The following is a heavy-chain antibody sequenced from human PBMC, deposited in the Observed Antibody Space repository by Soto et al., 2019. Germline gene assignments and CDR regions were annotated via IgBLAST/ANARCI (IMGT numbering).Heavy chain of an antibody. Sequence: GGSLRLCCAASGFTFSSYAMSWVRQAPGKGLEWVSAISGSGGSTYYADSVKGRFTISRDNSKNTLYLQMNSLRAEDTAVYYCAKEGASIAVAVERGAFDIWGQAPMVTVSS. CDR1: GFTFSSYA. J-gene: IGHJ3*02. V-gene: IGHV3-23*01. CDR3: AKEGASIAVAVERGAFDI. D-gene: IGHD6-19*01. CDR2: ISGSGGST.